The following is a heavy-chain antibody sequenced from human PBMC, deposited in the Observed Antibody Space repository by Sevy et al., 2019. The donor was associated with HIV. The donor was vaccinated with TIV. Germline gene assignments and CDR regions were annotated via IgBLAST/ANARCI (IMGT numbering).Heavy chain of an antibody. CDR2: INPDSGGP. CDR1: GYTFTGYY. CDR3: VRDDRDGYFDY. J-gene: IGHJ4*02. V-gene: IGHV1-2*02. Sequence: ASVKVSCKASGYTFTGYYMHWVRQAPGQGLEWMGWINPDSGGPNYAPKFQGRVTLTRDTSISTAYMELSRLKSDDTAVYYCVRDDRDGYFDYWGQGTWSPSPQ.